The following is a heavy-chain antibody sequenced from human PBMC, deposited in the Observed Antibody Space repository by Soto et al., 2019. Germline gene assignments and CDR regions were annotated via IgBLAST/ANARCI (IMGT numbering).Heavy chain of an antibody. V-gene: IGHV4-30-2*01. CDR2: IYHSGST. J-gene: IGHJ1*01. Sequence: SETLSLTCAVSGGSISSGGYSWSWIRQPPGKGLEWIGYIYHSGSTYYNPSLKSRVTISVDRSKNQFSLKLSSVTAADTAVYYCASYSGSYYKHFQHWGQGTLVTVS. CDR1: GGSISSGGYS. CDR3: ASYSGSYYKHFQH. D-gene: IGHD1-26*01.